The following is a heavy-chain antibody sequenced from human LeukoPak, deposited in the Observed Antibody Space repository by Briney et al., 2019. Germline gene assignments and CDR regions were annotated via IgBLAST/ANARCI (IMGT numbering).Heavy chain of an antibody. D-gene: IGHD6-19*01. V-gene: IGHV3-30*18. CDR3: AKAESIAVAGTAVDYYYYMDV. J-gene: IGHJ6*03. CDR1: GFTFSSYG. Sequence: PGGSLRLSCAASGFTFSSYGMHWVRQAPGKGLEWVAVISYDGSNKYYADSVKGRFTISRDNSKNTLYLQMNSLRAEDTAVYYCAKAESIAVAGTAVDYYYYMDVWGKGTTVTVSS. CDR2: ISYDGSNK.